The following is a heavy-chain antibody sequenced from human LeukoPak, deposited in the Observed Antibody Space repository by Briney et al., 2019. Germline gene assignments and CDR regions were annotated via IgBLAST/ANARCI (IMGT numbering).Heavy chain of an antibody. Sequence: SETLSLTCTVSGGSISDYYWSWIRQPPGKGLEWIGYIYYSASTNYNPSLKSRVTISLDMSKNQFSLKLSSVTAADTAVYFCAREATITVAGTRKFDYWGQGTLVTVSS. CDR2: IYYSAST. CDR3: AREATITVAGTRKFDY. V-gene: IGHV4-59*01. J-gene: IGHJ4*02. CDR1: GGSISDYY. D-gene: IGHD6-19*01.